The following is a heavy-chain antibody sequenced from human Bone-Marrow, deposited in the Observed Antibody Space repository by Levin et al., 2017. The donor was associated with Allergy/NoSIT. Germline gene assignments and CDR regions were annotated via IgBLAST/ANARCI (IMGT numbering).Heavy chain of an antibody. V-gene: IGHV4-59*08. CDR1: GASISSFY. CDR3: ARQAVPAAMNGFDS. J-gene: IGHJ5*01. D-gene: IGHD2-2*01. Sequence: SQTLSLTCAVSGASISSFYWSWIRQPPGKGLEWIGYIYYSGSTNYSPSLKSRVSMSADMSRNQVYLTMSAVTAADTAVYYCARQAVPAAMNGFDSWGQGTLVTVSS. CDR2: IYYSGST.